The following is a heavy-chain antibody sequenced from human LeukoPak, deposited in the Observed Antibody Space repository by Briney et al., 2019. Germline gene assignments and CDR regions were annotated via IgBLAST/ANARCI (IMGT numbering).Heavy chain of an antibody. D-gene: IGHD2-2*01. CDR3: ASGVVVPAADLTRYYYYYYMDV. Sequence: ASVKVSCKASGYTFTSYGISWVRQAPGQGLEWMGWISAYNGNTNYAQKLQGRVTMTTDTSTSTAYMELSSLRSEDTAVYYCASGVVVPAADLTRYYYYYYMDVWGKGTTVTVSS. CDR1: GYTFTSYG. CDR2: ISAYNGNT. J-gene: IGHJ6*03. V-gene: IGHV1-18*01.